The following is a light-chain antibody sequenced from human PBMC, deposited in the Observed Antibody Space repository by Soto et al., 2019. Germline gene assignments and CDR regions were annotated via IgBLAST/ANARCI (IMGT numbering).Light chain of an antibody. CDR1: KLGYKF. CDR2: QDV. Sequence: SYELTQPPSVSVSPGQTATIICSGDKLGYKFASWYQQKPGQSPVLVIYQDVKRPSGIPERFSGSNSGNTATLTISGTQTMDEADYYCQAWDTSAVIFGGGTKLTVL. V-gene: IGLV3-1*01. CDR3: QAWDTSAVI. J-gene: IGLJ2*01.